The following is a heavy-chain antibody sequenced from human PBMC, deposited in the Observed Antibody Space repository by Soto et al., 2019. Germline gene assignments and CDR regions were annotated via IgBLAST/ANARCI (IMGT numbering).Heavy chain of an antibody. CDR2: ISGSGGST. CDR3: AKDSGPYSSGSYYVY. CDR1: EFTFSSYA. J-gene: IGHJ4*02. D-gene: IGHD3-10*01. V-gene: IGHV3-23*01. Sequence: GGFLRLSCAASEFTFSSYAMSWVRQAPGKGLEWVSAISGSGGSTYYADSVKGRFTISRDNSENTLYLQMNSLRAEDTAVYYCAKDSGPYSSGSYYVYWGQGTLVTVS.